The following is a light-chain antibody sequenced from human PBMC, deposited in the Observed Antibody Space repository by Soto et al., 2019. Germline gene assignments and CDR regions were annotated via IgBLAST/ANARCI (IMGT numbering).Light chain of an antibody. CDR2: EVT. J-gene: IGLJ1*01. Sequence: QSVLTQPPSASGSPGQSVTISCTGTSRDVGYYDYVSWYQQHPGKAPRLMIYEVTKRPSGVPDRFSGSKSGNTASLTVSGLQAEDEADYYCSSYADDNIFVFGTGTKVTVL. CDR3: SSYADDNIFV. CDR1: SRDVGYYDY. V-gene: IGLV2-8*01.